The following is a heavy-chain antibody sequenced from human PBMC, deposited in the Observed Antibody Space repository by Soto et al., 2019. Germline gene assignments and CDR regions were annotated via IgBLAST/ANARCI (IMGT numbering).Heavy chain of an antibody. CDR3: ERLWLPDGWFDP. D-gene: IGHD5-18*01. J-gene: IGHJ5*02. Sequence: PSETLSLTCAVYGGSFSGYYWSWIRQPPGKGLEWIGEINHSGSTNYNPSLKGRVTISVDTSKNQFSLKLSSVTAADTAVYYCERLWLPDGWFDPWSQGTLVTVSS. V-gene: IGHV4-34*01. CDR1: GGSFSGYY. CDR2: INHSGST.